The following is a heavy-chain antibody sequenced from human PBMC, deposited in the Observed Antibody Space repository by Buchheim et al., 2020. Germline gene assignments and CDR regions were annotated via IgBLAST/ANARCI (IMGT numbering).Heavy chain of an antibody. J-gene: IGHJ6*02. CDR1: GYTFTSYY. V-gene: IGHV1-46*03. D-gene: IGHD6-13*01. Sequence: QVQLVQSGAEVKKPGASVKVSCKASGYTFTSYYMHWVRQAPGQGLEWMGIINPSGVSTSYSQKFQGRVTMTRDTSPSPFSLELSRLRSEDTAVYYCASSTYLAAAAGTFRGDYYGMDVWGQGTT. CDR3: ASSTYLAAAAGTFRGDYYGMDV. CDR2: INPSGVST.